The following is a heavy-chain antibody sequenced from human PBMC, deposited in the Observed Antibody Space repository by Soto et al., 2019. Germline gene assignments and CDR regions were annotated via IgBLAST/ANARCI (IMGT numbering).Heavy chain of an antibody. Sequence: SETLSLTCTVSGGSISSAYYHWTWIRQSPERGLEWIGYIHHSGSILYNPSLKSRVTISVDTSKNQFSLHLSSVTAADTAVYFCAREDDGGDTPDVWGQGTSVTVSS. J-gene: IGHJ6*02. V-gene: IGHV4-30-4*08. CDR3: AREDDGGDTPDV. CDR1: GGSISSAYYH. CDR2: IHHSGSI. D-gene: IGHD2-21*02.